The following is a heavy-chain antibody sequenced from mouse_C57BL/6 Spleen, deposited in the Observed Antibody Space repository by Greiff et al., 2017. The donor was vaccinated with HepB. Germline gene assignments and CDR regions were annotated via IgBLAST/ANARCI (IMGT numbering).Heavy chain of an antibody. Sequence: EVQLVESGGGLVKPGGSLKLSCAASGFTFSSYAMSWVRQTPEKRLEWVATISDGGSYTYYPDNVKGRFTISRDNAKNNLYLQMSHLKSEDTAMYYCAREQSNYAMDYWGQGTSVTVSS. CDR2: ISDGGSYT. J-gene: IGHJ4*01. D-gene: IGHD5-1*01. CDR3: AREQSNYAMDY. V-gene: IGHV5-4*01. CDR1: GFTFSSYA.